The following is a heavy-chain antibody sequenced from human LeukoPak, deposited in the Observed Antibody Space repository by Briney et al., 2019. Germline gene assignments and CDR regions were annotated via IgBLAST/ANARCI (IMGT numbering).Heavy chain of an antibody. Sequence: SETLSLTCTVSGGSISSYYWSWIRQPAGKGLEWIGRIYTSGSTNYNPSLKSRVTISVDTSKNQFSLKLSSVTAADTAVYYCARARSLVQDGSLDYWGQGTLVTVSS. D-gene: IGHD2-8*02. V-gene: IGHV4-4*07. CDR1: GGSISSYY. CDR2: IYTSGST. CDR3: ARARSLVQDGSLDY. J-gene: IGHJ4*02.